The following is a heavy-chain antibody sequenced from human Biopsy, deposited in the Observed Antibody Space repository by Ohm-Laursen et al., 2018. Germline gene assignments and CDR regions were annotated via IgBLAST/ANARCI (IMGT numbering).Heavy chain of an antibody. CDR2: ISSSGSTI. V-gene: IGHV3-11*01. D-gene: IGHD2-21*02. CDR3: ASRPNCGGDCSSGFDY. CDR1: GFTFSDYY. Sequence: SLRLSCAASGFTFSDYYMSWIRQAPGKGLEWVSYISSSGSTIYYADSVKGRFTISRDNAKNSLYLQMNSLRAEDTAVYYCASRPNCGGDCSSGFDYWGQGTLVTVSS. J-gene: IGHJ4*02.